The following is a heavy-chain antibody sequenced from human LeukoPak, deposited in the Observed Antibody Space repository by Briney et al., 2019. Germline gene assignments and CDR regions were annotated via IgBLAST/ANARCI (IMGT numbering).Heavy chain of an antibody. D-gene: IGHD3-22*01. CDR2: INGGNDDA. CDR1: GYTFTSYG. Sequence: ASVKLSCKTYGYTFTSYGMHWVRQAPGQRLEWMAWINGGNDDAKYSQKFQGRVTIIRDTSASTAYMELSSLGSEDTAVYYCARVPLSDSSGHYYPHWGQGTLVTVSS. J-gene: IGHJ1*01. CDR3: ARVPLSDSSGHYYPH. V-gene: IGHV1-3*01.